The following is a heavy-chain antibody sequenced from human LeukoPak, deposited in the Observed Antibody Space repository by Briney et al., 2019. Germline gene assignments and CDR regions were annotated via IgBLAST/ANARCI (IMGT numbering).Heavy chain of an antibody. CDR3: ARDIGGSYTTIDY. D-gene: IGHD1-26*01. CDR1: GFTFSSYS. CDR2: ISSSSAHI. V-gene: IGHV3-21*01. Sequence: GGSLRLSCAASGFTFSSYSMNWVRQAPGKGLEWVSFISSSSAHINYADSVKGRFTISRDNPRNSLYLQMNSLRAEDTAVYYCARDIGGSYTTIDYWGQGTLVTVSS. J-gene: IGHJ4*02.